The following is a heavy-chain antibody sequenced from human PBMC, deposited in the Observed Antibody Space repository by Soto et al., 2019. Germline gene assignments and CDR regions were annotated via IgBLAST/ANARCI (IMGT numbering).Heavy chain of an antibody. CDR2: ISGSGGST. D-gene: IGHD6-13*01. V-gene: IGHV3-23*01. J-gene: IGHJ4*02. Sequence: GGSLRLSCAASGFTFSSYAMSWVRQAPGKGLEWVSAISGSGGSTYYADSVKGRFTISRDNSKNTLYLQMNSLRAEDTAVYYCVVREQLVPDVRDYWGQGTLVTVSS. CDR3: VVREQLVPDVRDY. CDR1: GFTFSSYA.